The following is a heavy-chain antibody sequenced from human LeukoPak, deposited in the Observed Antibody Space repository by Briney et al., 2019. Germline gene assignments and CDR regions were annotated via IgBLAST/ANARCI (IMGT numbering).Heavy chain of an antibody. CDR3: ARVGSGGAWFDF. D-gene: IGHD6-19*01. CDR2: MNPNSGNT. Sequence: ASVKVSCKASGYTFTSYDINWVRQATGQGLEWMGWMNPNSGNTGYAQKFQGRVTMTRNTSISTAYMELSSLRSEDTAVYFCARVGSGGAWFDFWGQGTLVTVSS. CDR1: GYTFTSYD. V-gene: IGHV1-8*01. J-gene: IGHJ4*02.